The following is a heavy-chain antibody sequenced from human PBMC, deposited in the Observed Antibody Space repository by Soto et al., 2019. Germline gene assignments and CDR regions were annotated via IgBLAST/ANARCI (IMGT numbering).Heavy chain of an antibody. CDR1: GTSFTGYY. CDR3: AGETSDYDFLAAPTTFDF. Sequence: QVQLRQWGAGLLKPSETLSLTCAVSGTSFTGYYWNWVRQPPGKGLEWIGEINHSGSTDYNPSLMGRVTISVDTSGKQISLKLTSVTAADTAVYYCAGETSDYDFLAAPTTFDFWGQGTMDTVSS. CDR2: INHSGST. J-gene: IGHJ3*01. D-gene: IGHD3-9*01. V-gene: IGHV4-34*02.